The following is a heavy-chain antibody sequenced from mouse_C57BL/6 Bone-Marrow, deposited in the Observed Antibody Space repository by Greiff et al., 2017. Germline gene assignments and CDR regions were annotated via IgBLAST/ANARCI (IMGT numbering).Heavy chain of an antibody. Sequence: EVQVVESGGGLVKPGGSLKLSCAASGFTFSSYAMSWVRQTPEKRLEWVATISDGGSYTYYPDIVKGRFPISRDNAKNNLYLQMSHLKSEDTAMYYCAREAYDYGAYWGQGTLVTVSA. V-gene: IGHV5-4*01. CDR3: AREAYDYGAY. CDR1: GFTFSSYA. CDR2: ISDGGSYT. J-gene: IGHJ3*01. D-gene: IGHD2-4*01.